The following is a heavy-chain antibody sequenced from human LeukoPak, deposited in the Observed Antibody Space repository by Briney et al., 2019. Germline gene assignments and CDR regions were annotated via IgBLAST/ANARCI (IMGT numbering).Heavy chain of an antibody. CDR2: INSDGSST. Sequence: GGSLRLSCAASGFTFSTYWMHWVRQAPGTGLVWVSRINSDGSSTTYADSVRGRFTISRDNAKNTLSLQMNSLRAEDTAVYYCTRQQLDAFDIWGPGTMVTVSS. J-gene: IGHJ3*02. V-gene: IGHV3-74*01. CDR1: GFTFSTYW. D-gene: IGHD6-13*01. CDR3: TRQQLDAFDI.